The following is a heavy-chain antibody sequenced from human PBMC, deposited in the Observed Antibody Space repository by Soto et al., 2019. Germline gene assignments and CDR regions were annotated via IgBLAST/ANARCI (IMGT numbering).Heavy chain of an antibody. Sequence: GGSLRLSCAASGFTFSSYAMSWVRQAPGKGLEWVSAISGSGGSTYYADSVKGRFTISRDNSKNTLYLQMNSLRAEDTAVYYCAKSTYTSDARGYYFDYWGQGTLVTVSS. J-gene: IGHJ4*02. CDR2: ISGSGGST. CDR1: GFTFSSYA. V-gene: IGHV3-23*01. D-gene: IGHD1-20*01. CDR3: AKSTYTSDARGYYFDY.